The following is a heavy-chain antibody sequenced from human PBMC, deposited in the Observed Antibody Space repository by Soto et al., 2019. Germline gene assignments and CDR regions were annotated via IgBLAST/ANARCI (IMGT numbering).Heavy chain of an antibody. Sequence: SETLSLTCTVSGGSISSSSYYWGWIRQPPGKGLEWIGRIYYSGSTYYNPPLKSRVTISVDTSKNQFSLKLSSVTAADTAVYYCARHGAVRTGYYYYGMDVWGQGTTVTVSS. CDR2: IYYSGST. J-gene: IGHJ6*02. CDR1: GGSISSSSYY. D-gene: IGHD4-17*01. CDR3: ARHGAVRTGYYYYGMDV. V-gene: IGHV4-39*01.